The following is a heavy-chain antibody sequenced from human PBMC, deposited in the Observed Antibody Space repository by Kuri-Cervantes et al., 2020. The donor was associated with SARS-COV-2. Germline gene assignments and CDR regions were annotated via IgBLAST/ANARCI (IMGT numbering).Heavy chain of an antibody. Sequence: GESLKISCAASGITFSGSAMHWVRQASGKGLEWVGRIRSKANSYATAYAASVKGRFTISRDDSKNTAYLQMNSLKTEDTAVYYCTTDPNYDFWSGYPQFDYWGQGTLVTVSS. D-gene: IGHD3-3*01. CDR1: GITFSGSA. CDR3: TTDPNYDFWSGYPQFDY. CDR2: IRSKANSYAT. V-gene: IGHV3-73*01. J-gene: IGHJ4*02.